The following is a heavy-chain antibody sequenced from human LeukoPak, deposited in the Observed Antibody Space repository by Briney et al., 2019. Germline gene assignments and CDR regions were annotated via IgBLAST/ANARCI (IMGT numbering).Heavy chain of an antibody. CDR3: ARGPMTHYYYYGMDV. CDR2: IYYSGST. Sequence: SETLSLTCTVSGGSISSSSYYWGWIRQPPGKGLEWIGSIYYSGSTYYNPSLKSRVTISVDTSKNQFSLKLSSVTAADTAVYYCARGPMTHYYYYGMDVWGQGTTVTVSS. V-gene: IGHV4-39*01. J-gene: IGHJ6*02. CDR1: GGSISSSSYY.